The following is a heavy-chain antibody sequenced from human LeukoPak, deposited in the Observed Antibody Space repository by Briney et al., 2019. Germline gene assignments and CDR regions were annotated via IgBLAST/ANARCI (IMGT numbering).Heavy chain of an antibody. D-gene: IGHD1-26*01. CDR1: GFTLTTIS. CDR3: AKDLGRYRNNFFDY. V-gene: IGHV3-23*01. J-gene: IGHJ4*02. Sequence: TGGSLTPSWLPSGFTLTTISMGWVRQVPNKGWDWVSTISGSGGGTYYADSVKGRFTISRDDSKNTLYLQMNSLRADDTAVYYCAKDLGRYRNNFFDYWGQGNLVTVSS. CDR2: ISGSGGGT.